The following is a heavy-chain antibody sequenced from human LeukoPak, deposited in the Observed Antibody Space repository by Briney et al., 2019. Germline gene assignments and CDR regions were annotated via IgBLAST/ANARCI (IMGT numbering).Heavy chain of an antibody. V-gene: IGHV1-2*02. CDR1: GYTFTGYY. J-gene: IGHJ4*02. D-gene: IGHD3-22*01. CDR3: ARGSYYYDSSGGGNDY. CDR2: INPNSGGT. Sequence: ASVKVSCKASGYTFTGYYMHWVRQAPGQGLEWMGWINPNSGGTNYAQKFQGRVTMTRDTSISTAYMELSRLRSDDTAVYYCARGSYYYDSSGGGNDYWGQGTLVTVSS.